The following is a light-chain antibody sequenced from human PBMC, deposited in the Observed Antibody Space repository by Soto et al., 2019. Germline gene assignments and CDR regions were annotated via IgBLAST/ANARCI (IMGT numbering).Light chain of an antibody. V-gene: IGKV3D-20*02. J-gene: IGKJ4*01. CDR2: DAS. CDR3: QQGSNWPPGLT. Sequence: EIVLPQSPGTLSLSPRERATLSCRASQSVSSSYLAWYQQKPGQAPRLLIDDASDRATGIPARFSGSGSGTDSALTISSLEPEDFAVYYCQQGSNWPPGLTFGGGTKVDIK. CDR1: QSVSSSY.